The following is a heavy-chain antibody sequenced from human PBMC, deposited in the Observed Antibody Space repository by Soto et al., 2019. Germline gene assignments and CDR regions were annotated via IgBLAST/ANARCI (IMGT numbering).Heavy chain of an antibody. Sequence: QITLKESGPTLVQPTQTLTVTCTFSGLKHSTSGVGVGWIRQPPGKALEWLALIYWDDDKRYSPSLKSRLTITKDTSKNQVVLTMTNMDPVDTVTYYCAHRRGSISWYNWFDPWGQGSLVTVSS. CDR2: IYWDDDK. V-gene: IGHV2-5*02. CDR1: GLKHSTSGVG. J-gene: IGHJ5*02. CDR3: AHRRGSISWYNWFDP. D-gene: IGHD6-13*01.